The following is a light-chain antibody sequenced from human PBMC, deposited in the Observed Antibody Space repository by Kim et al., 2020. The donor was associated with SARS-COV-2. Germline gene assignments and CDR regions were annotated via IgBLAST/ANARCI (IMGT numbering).Light chain of an antibody. Sequence: LSPGDRATLSFRASQSFSSIYLAWYQQKPGQAPRLLIYGASSRATVIPDRFSGSGSGTDFTLTISRLEPEDFALYYCQQYGSSLYTFGQGTKLEI. V-gene: IGKV3-20*01. CDR1: QSFSSIY. J-gene: IGKJ2*01. CDR3: QQYGSSLYT. CDR2: GAS.